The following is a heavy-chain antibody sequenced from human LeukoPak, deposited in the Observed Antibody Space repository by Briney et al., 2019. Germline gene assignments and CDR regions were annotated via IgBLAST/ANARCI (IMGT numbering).Heavy chain of an antibody. D-gene: IGHD4-17*01. J-gene: IGHJ4*02. Sequence: ASVKVSCKASGYTFTSYAMHWVRQAPGQRLEWMGWINAGNGNTEYSQKFQGRVTITRDTSASTAYMELSGLRSEDTAVYYCARSNGDYDYWGQGTLVTVSS. V-gene: IGHV1-3*01. CDR1: GYTFTSYA. CDR3: ARSNGDYDY. CDR2: INAGNGNT.